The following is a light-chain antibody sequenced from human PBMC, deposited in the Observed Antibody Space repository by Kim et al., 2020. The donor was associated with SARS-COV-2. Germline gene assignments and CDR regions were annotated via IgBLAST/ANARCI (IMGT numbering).Light chain of an antibody. CDR3: QQYSSYSYT. Sequence: DIQMTQSPSTLSASVGDRVTITCRASQSISNWLAWYQQKPGKAPKLLIYKASSLESGVPLRFSGSASGTEFTLTISSLQPDDFATYYCQQYSSYSYTFGQGTKLDI. CDR1: QSISNW. V-gene: IGKV1-5*03. CDR2: KAS. J-gene: IGKJ2*01.